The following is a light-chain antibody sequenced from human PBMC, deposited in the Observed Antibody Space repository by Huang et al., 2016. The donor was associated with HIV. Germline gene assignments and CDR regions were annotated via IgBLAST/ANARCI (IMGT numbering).Light chain of an antibody. J-gene: IGKJ5*01. CDR2: AAS. CDR3: QQTYSTAIT. V-gene: IGKV1-39*01. CDR1: QRISTY. Sequence: DIQMTQSPSSLSASVGDRVTITCRASQRISTYLNWYQQKPGKAPKLLIFAASTLQSGVPSTFSGSGSGTEFTLTISSLQPEDFATYYCQQTYSTAITFGQGTRLEIK.